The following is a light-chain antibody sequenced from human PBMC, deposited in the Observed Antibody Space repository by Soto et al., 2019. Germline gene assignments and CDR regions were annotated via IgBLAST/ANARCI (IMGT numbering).Light chain of an antibody. CDR2: ATS. CDR3: QQYNRYPWT. Sequence: DIQMTQSPPSLSASVGDRVTITCRASKGINNYLAWFQQQPGTAPKPLIYATSTLHSGVPSRFTGSGAGTEFTLTITSLQPEEFVTYYCQQYNRYPWTFGQGTKVEVK. CDR1: KGINNY. J-gene: IGKJ1*01. V-gene: IGKV1-16*01.